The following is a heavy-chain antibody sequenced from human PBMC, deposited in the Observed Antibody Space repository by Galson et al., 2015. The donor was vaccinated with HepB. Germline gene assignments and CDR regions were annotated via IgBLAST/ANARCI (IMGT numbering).Heavy chain of an antibody. D-gene: IGHD3-9*01. CDR2: IKQDGSGE. CDR3: VRVGRWVRDWLDGMDV. Sequence: SLRLSCAGSGITLSNYWMSWVRQAPGKGLEWVANIKQDGSGEYHVDSVRGRFTISGDNAKNSLYLQMNSLRAEDTAVYYCVRVGRWVRDWLDGMDVWGQGTTVTVSS. J-gene: IGHJ6*02. V-gene: IGHV3-7*03. CDR1: GITLSNYW.